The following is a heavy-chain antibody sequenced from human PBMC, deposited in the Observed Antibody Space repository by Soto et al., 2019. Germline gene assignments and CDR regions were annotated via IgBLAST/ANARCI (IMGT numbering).Heavy chain of an antibody. CDR2: ISSSSSTM. CDR3: ARDPYSSSWFNSDY. V-gene: IGHV3-48*02. Sequence: GGSLRLSCAASGFTFSSYSMNWVLQAPGKGLEWVSYISSSSSTMYYADSVKGRFTISRDNAKNSLYLQMNSLRDEDTAVYYCARDPYSSSWFNSDYWGQGTLVTVSS. CDR1: GFTFSSYS. D-gene: IGHD6-13*01. J-gene: IGHJ4*02.